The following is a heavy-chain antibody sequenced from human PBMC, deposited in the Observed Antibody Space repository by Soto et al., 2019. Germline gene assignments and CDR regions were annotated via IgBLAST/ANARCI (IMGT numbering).Heavy chain of an antibody. Sequence: PSETLSLTCTVSGDSINTGDYYWSWLRQPPRKGLEWIGYIYYTGSTYYNPSLKSQFTISIDTSKTQFSLKVNSVTAADPAVYYCARIPLLQGGWFDPWGQGTLVTVSS. V-gene: IGHV4-30-4*01. D-gene: IGHD1-26*01. CDR1: GDSINTGDYY. CDR2: IYYTGST. J-gene: IGHJ5*02. CDR3: ARIPLLQGGWFDP.